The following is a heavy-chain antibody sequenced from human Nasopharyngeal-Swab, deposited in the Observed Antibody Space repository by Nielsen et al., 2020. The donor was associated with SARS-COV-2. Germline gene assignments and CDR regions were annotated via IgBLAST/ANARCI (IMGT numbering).Heavy chain of an antibody. CDR2: IYYSGST. D-gene: IGHD3-3*01. V-gene: IGHV4-31*03. Sequence: SETLSLTCPVSGGSISRGVYSWSWILQHPGKGLEWIGYIYYSGSTYYNPSLKSRVTISVDTSKNQFSLKLSSVTAADTAVYYCARANRSGIFGVVLNFDYWGQGTLVTVSS. CDR3: ARANRSGIFGVVLNFDY. CDR1: GGSISRGVYS. J-gene: IGHJ4*02.